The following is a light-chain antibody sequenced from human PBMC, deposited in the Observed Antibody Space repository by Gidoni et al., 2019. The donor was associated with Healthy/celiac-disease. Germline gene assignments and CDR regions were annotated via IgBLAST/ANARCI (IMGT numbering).Light chain of an antibody. Sequence: IVLTQSPGTLSLSPGERATLSCRASQSVSSSYLAWYQQKPGQAPRLLIYGASSRATGIPDRFSGSGSGTDFTLTISRLEPEDFAVYYCQQYGSSPLWTFXQXTKVEIK. CDR1: QSVSSSY. J-gene: IGKJ1*01. CDR2: GAS. V-gene: IGKV3-20*01. CDR3: QQYGSSPLWT.